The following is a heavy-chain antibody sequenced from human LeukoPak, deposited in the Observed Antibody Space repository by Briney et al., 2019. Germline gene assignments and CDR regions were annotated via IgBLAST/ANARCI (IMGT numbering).Heavy chain of an antibody. CDR1: GSTLTQLV. Sequence: ASVKVSCKVSGSTLTQLVIHWVRQAPGKGLEWMGGFDPEDGETIYAQKFQDRVTMTEDTSTDTAYMELSSLRSEDTAFYYCATSSGTYFLYWGQGTLVTVS. V-gene: IGHV1-24*01. CDR2: FDPEDGET. J-gene: IGHJ4*02. D-gene: IGHD1-26*01. CDR3: ATSSGTYFLY.